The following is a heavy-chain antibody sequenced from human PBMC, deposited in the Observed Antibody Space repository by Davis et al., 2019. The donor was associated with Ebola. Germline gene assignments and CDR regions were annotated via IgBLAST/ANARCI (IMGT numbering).Heavy chain of an antibody. CDR3: ARDPPRGGSSSRKVAYYGMDV. V-gene: IGHV1-69*04. Sequence: AASVKVSCKASGGTFSSYAISWVRQAPGQGLEWMGRIIPILGIANYAQKFQGRVTITADKSTSTAYMELSSLRSEDTAVYYCARDPPRGGSSSRKVAYYGMDVWGQGTTVTVSS. J-gene: IGHJ6*02. CDR2: IIPILGIA. D-gene: IGHD6-6*01. CDR1: GGTFSSYA.